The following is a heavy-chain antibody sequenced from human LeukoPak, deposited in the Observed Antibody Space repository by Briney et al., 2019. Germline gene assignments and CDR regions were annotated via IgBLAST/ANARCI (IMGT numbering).Heavy chain of an antibody. CDR1: GFTFSSYE. CDR2: ISSSGSTI. D-gene: IGHD4-23*01. CDR3: ARASGNSAEFDY. J-gene: IGHJ4*02. V-gene: IGHV3-48*03. Sequence: GSLRLSCAASGFTFSSYEMNWVRQAPGKGLEWVSYISSSGSTIYYADSVKGRFTISRDNAKNSLYLQMNSLRAEDTAVYYCARASGNSAEFDYWGQGTLVTVSS.